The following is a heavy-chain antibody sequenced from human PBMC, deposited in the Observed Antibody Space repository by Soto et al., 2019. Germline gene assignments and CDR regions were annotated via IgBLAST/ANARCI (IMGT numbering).Heavy chain of an antibody. CDR2: INHSGST. Sequence: PSATLSLTCAVYGGSFSCYYWSWIRQPPGKGLEWIGEINHSGSTNYNPSLKSRVTISVDTSKNQFSLKLNSVTAADTAVYYCARXPKGEVGGTWYYYAMDVWGQGTTVTVSS. D-gene: IGHD1-26*01. CDR1: GGSFSCYY. V-gene: IGHV4-34*01. CDR3: ARXPKGEVGGTWYYYAMDV. J-gene: IGHJ6*01.